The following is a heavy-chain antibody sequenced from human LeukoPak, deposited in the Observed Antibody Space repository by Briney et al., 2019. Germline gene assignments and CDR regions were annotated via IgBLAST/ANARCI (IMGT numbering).Heavy chain of an antibody. CDR3: ARGLEQQLVKKNDY. CDR1: GFTVSSNY. CDR2: IYSGGNT. V-gene: IGHV3-66*02. J-gene: IGHJ4*02. Sequence: GGSLRLSCAASGFTVSSNYMSWVRQAPGKGLEWVSVIYSGGNTYYADSVKGRFTISRDNSKNTLYLQMNSLRAEDTAVYYCARGLEQQLVKKNDYWGQGTLVTVSS. D-gene: IGHD6-13*01.